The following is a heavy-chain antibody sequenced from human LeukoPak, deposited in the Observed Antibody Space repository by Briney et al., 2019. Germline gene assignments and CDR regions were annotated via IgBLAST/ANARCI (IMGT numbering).Heavy chain of an antibody. CDR2: IYYSGST. V-gene: IGHV4-59*12. CDR1: GGSISSYY. J-gene: IGHJ4*02. CDR3: ARVTHYYDSSGYYY. Sequence: KPSETLSLTCTVSGGSISSYYWSWIRQPPGKGLEWIGYIYYSGSTNYNPSLKSRVTISVDTSKNQFSLKLSSVTAADTAVYYCARVTHYYDSSGYYYWGQGTLVTVSS. D-gene: IGHD3-22*01.